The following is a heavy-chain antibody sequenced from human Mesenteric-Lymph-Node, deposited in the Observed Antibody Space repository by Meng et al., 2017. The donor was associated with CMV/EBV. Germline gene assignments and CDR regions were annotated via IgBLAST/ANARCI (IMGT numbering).Heavy chain of an antibody. CDR3: ASHYISSSWNYFDY. Sequence: GGSLRLSCAASGFIFKIHAMHWIRQAPGKGLEWVAVISYDGSNKYYADSVKGRFTISRDNSKNSLHLHMNNLRAEDTAVYYCASHYISSSWNYFDYWGQGTLVTVSS. CDR1: GFIFKIHA. J-gene: IGHJ4*02. D-gene: IGHD6-13*01. V-gene: IGHV3-30*14. CDR2: ISYDGSNK.